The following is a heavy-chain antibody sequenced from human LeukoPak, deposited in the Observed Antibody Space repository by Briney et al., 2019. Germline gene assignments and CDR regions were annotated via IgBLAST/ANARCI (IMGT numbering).Heavy chain of an antibody. J-gene: IGHJ6*02. Sequence: PSETLSLTCAVYGGSFSGYYWSWIRQPPGKGLEWIGKINHSGSTNYNPSLKSRVTISVDTSKNQFSLKLSSVTAADTAVYYCARTSLIRFLEWLSPHYYYGMDVWGQGTTVTVSS. CDR3: ARTSLIRFLEWLSPHYYYGMDV. D-gene: IGHD3-3*01. CDR1: GGSFSGYY. CDR2: INHSGST. V-gene: IGHV4-34*01.